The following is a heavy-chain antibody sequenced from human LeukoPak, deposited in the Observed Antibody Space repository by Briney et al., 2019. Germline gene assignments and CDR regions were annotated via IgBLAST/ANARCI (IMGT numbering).Heavy chain of an antibody. CDR3: ARENIVVVNYYYYGMDV. Sequence: GGSLRLSCAVSGFTLSSYSMTWVRQAPGKGLEWVSYISSSSSTIYYADSVKGRFTISRDNAKNSLYLQMNSLRAEDTAVYYCARENIVVVNYYYYGMDVWGQGTTVTVSS. V-gene: IGHV3-48*01. CDR1: GFTLSSYS. D-gene: IGHD2-21*01. CDR2: ISSSSSTI. J-gene: IGHJ6*02.